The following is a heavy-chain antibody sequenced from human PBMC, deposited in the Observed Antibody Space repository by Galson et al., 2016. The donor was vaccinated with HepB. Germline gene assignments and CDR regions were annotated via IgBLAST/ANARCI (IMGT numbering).Heavy chain of an antibody. CDR1: GFTVSRKY. Sequence: SLRLSCAASGFTVSRKYMTWVRQAPGKGLEWVSVIYSADTGGTTYYADSVKGRFTISRHNSKNTLYLQMNSLRHEDTAVYYCARAYDFWGGRYYDAMDVWGQGTTVTVS. CDR3: ARAYDFWGGRYYDAMDV. CDR2: IYSADTGGTT. D-gene: IGHD3-3*01. J-gene: IGHJ6*02. V-gene: IGHV3-53*04.